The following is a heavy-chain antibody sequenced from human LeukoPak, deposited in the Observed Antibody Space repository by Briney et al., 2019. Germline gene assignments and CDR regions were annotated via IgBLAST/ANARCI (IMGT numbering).Heavy chain of an antibody. Sequence: PSETLSLTCTVSGGSISSSSYYWGWIRQPPGKGLEWIGSIYYSGSTYYNPSLKSRVTISVDTSKNQFSLKLSSVTAADTAVYYCARDRRDRFGIDAFDIWGQGTMVTVSS. CDR1: GGSISSSSYY. J-gene: IGHJ3*02. D-gene: IGHD3-10*01. CDR3: ARDRRDRFGIDAFDI. V-gene: IGHV4-39*07. CDR2: IYYSGST.